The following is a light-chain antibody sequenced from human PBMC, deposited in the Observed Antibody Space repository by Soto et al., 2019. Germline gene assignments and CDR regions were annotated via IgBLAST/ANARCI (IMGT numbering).Light chain of an antibody. V-gene: IGKV3-20*01. CDR1: QSVNSNF. J-gene: IGKJ2*03. CDR2: GVS. Sequence: EIVLTQSPGTLSLSPGESATLSCRASQSVNSNFFAWYQQKPGQAPRLLIYGVSTRATGIPDRFTGSGSGTDFALTISGLEPADFAIYYRQQYSSLPRSFGQGTKVDIK. CDR3: QQYSSLPRS.